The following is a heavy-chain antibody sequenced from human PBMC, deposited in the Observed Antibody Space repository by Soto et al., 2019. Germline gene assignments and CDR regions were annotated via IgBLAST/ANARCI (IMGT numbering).Heavy chain of an antibody. D-gene: IGHD6-13*01. CDR2: IKQDGSEK. J-gene: IGHJ1*01. CDR1: GFTFSSYW. CDR3: ARDRYSSSWSSLSYAEYFQH. Sequence: PGGSLRLSCAASGFTFSSYWMSWVRQAPGKGLEWVANIKQDGSEKYYVDSVKGRFTISRDNAKNSLYLQMNSLRAEDTAVYYCARDRYSSSWSSLSYAEYFQHWGQGTLVTVSS. V-gene: IGHV3-7*05.